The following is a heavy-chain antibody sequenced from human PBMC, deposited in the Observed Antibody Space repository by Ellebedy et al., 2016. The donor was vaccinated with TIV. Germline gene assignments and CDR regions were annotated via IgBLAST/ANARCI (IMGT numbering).Heavy chain of an antibody. CDR1: IFFSHYT. Sequence: GESLKISCDASIFFSHYTMMCVRQAPGTGLELVSSIISSGNDIWYADSVKGRFTISRDNAKNTVYLQMNSLRAEDTAVYYCVRDLHGANDYWGQGTLVTVSS. CDR2: IISSGNDI. J-gene: IGHJ4*02. V-gene: IGHV3-21*01. CDR3: VRDLHGANDY. D-gene: IGHD4/OR15-4a*01.